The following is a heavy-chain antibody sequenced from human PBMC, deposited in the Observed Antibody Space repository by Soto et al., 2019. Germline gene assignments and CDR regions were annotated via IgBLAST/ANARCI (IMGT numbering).Heavy chain of an antibody. CDR2: VYYSGSD. D-gene: IGHD2-21*02. J-gene: IGHJ3*02. V-gene: IGHV4-30-4*01. CDR1: GGSISSGDSY. Sequence: QVQLQESGPVLVKPSQTLSLTCTVSGGSISSGDSYWSWIRQPPGKGLEWIGYVYYSGSDYYNPSLKSRVTISVDTSKNHLSLKLSSVTAADTAVYYCARDPLEGGNSLLDAFDIWGQGTLVTVSS. CDR3: ARDPLEGGNSLLDAFDI.